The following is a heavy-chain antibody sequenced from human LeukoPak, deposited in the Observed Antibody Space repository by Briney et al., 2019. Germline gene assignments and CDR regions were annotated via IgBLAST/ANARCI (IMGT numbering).Heavy chain of an antibody. CDR3: ARVPGRWLHSYFDY. CDR2: IYTSGST. D-gene: IGHD5-24*01. V-gene: IGHV4-4*07. CDR1: SGSISPYY. Sequence: PSETLSLTCTVSSGSISPYYWSWIRQPAGKGLEWIGRIYTSGSTNYNPSLKSRVTMSVDTSKNQFSLKLSSVTAADTAVYYCARVPGRWLHSYFDYWGQGTLVTVSS. J-gene: IGHJ4*02.